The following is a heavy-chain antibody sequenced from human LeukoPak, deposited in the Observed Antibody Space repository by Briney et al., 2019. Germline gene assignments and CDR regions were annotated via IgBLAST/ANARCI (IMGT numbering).Heavy chain of an antibody. Sequence: TLSLTCTVSGGSISSYYWSWIRQPPGKALEWLTRIDWDDDKYYSTSLKTRLTISKDTSKNQVVLTMTNMDPVDTATYYCAQSSGWVNFQHWGQGTLVTVSS. CDR2: IDWDDDK. V-gene: IGHV2-70*11. D-gene: IGHD6-19*01. J-gene: IGHJ1*01. CDR3: AQSSGWVNFQH. CDR1: GGSISSYYW.